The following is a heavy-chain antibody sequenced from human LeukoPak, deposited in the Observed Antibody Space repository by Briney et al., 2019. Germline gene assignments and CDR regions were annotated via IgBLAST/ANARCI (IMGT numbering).Heavy chain of an antibody. CDR2: IYYSGTT. D-gene: IGHD6-19*01. CDR1: GASISSSY. Sequence: PSETLSLTCTVSGASISSSYWTWIRQPPGKGLEWIGYIYYSGTTNYNPSLKSRVTISVDMSRNQFSLKLRSVTDADTAVYYCAKEGYASGWHTDWGQGTLVTVSS. V-gene: IGHV4-59*01. CDR3: AKEGYASGWHTD. J-gene: IGHJ4*02.